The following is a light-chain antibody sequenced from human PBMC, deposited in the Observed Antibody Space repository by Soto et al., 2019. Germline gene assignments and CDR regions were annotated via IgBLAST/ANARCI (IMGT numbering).Light chain of an antibody. CDR1: RSEVGYYNL. J-gene: IGLJ1*01. CDR2: EVS. Sequence: QSVLTQPASVSGSPGQSITISCTGTRSEVGYYNLVSWYQQHPGKAPKLMIYEVSKRPSGFSNRFSGSKSGNTASLTISGLQAEDEADYYCCSYAGSSTHYVFELGPRSPS. V-gene: IGLV2-23*02. CDR3: CSYAGSSTHYV.